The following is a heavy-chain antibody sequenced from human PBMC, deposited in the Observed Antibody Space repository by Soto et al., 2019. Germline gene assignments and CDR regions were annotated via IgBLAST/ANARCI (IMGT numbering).Heavy chain of an antibody. V-gene: IGHV4-59*01. D-gene: IGHD5-12*01. J-gene: IGHJ4*02. CDR1: GGSISSYY. CDR2: IYYSGST. Sequence: PSETLSLPCTVSGGSISSYYWSWIRQPPGKGLEWIGYIYYSGSTNYNPSLKSRVTISVDTSKNQFSLKLSSVTAADTAVYYCARNRGPENYSGYDLSSFDYWGQGPLVTVSS. CDR3: ARNRGPENYSGYDLSSFDY.